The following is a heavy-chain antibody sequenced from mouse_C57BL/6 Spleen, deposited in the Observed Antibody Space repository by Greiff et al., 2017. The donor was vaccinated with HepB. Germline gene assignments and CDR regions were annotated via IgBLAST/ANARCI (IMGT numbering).Heavy chain of an antibody. D-gene: IGHD1-1*01. CDR1: GYTFTSYW. CDR2: IDPKSGGT. Sequence: VQLQQPGAELVKPGASVKLSCKASGYTFTSYWMHWVKQRPGRGLEWIGRIDPKSGGTKYNEKFKSKATLTVDKPSSTAYMQLSSLTSEDSAVYYCARSDYGSSTWYFDVWGTGTTVTVSS. J-gene: IGHJ1*03. V-gene: IGHV1-72*01. CDR3: ARSDYGSSTWYFDV.